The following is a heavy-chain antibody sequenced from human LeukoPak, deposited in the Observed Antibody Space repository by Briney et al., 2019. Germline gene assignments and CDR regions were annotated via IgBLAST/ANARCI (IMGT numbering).Heavy chain of an antibody. CDR3: ARHHLVRGLDY. D-gene: IGHD3-10*01. CDR1: GYSISSGYY. CDR2: INHSGST. Sequence: SETLSLTCTVSGYSISSGYYWSWIRQPPGKGLEWIGEINHSGSTNYNPSLKSRVTISVDTSKNQFSLKLSSVTAADTAVYYCARHHLVRGLDYWGQGTLVTVSS. V-gene: IGHV4-38-2*02. J-gene: IGHJ4*02.